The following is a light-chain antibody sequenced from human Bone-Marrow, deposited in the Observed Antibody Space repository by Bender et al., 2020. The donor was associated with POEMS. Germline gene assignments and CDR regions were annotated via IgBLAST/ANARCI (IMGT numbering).Light chain of an antibody. J-gene: IGLJ2*01. Sequence: QSVLTQPPSASGSPGQRVTISCFGSDSNIGSNYVHWYQQVPGTAPKLLVYSNNQRPSGVPDRFSGSTSGSAASLTVSGLQTEDEADYYCYSYGGSSTFGGGTKLTVL. V-gene: IGLV1-44*01. CDR3: YSYGGSST. CDR2: SNN. CDR1: DSNIGSNY.